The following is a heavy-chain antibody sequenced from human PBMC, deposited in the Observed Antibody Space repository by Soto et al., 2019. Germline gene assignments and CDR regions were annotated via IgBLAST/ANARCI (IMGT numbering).Heavy chain of an antibody. CDR2: ISQGGNT. J-gene: IGHJ4*02. CDR3: ARAPRVSGSSQTRPDF. D-gene: IGHD6-25*01. CDR1: SGSFSGYY. Sequence: PSETLSLTCSIYSGSFSGYYWSWIRQPPGKGLEWIGEISQGGNTTYSPSFKSRVSISIDTSKKQYSLNLASVSAANTAVYSCARAPRVSGSSQTRPDFWGQGTLVTVSS. V-gene: IGHV4-34*01.